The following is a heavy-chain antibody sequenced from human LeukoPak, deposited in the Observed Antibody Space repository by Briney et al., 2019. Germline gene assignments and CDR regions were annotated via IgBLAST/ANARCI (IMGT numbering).Heavy chain of an antibody. CDR3: ARDRAGGYSSGDS. D-gene: IGHD5-18*01. CDR2: ISSSSRTI. V-gene: IGHV3-48*01. CDR1: GFTFSSYA. Sequence: PGGSLRLSCAASGFTFSSYAMNWVRQAPGKGLEWVSYISSSSRTIYYADSVKGRFTISRDNAKNSLYLQMNSLRAEDTAVYYCARDRAGGYSSGDSWGQGTLVTVSS. J-gene: IGHJ4*02.